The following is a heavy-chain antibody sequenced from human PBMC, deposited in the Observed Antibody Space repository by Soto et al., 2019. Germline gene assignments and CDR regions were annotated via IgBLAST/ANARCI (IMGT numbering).Heavy chain of an antibody. CDR2: FDPEDGET. D-gene: IGHD2-21*01. V-gene: IGHV1-24*01. CDR3: ATGLTKEMAPIPFDY. J-gene: IGHJ4*02. CDR1: GYTLTELS. Sequence: ASVKVSCKVSGYTLTELSMHWVLQAPGKGLEWMGGFDPEDGETIYAQKFQGRVTMTEDTSTDTAYMELSSLRSEDTAVYYCATGLTKEMAPIPFDYPGQRNLVTLSS.